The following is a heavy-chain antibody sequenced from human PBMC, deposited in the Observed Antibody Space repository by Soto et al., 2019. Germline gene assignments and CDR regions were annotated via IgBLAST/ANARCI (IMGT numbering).Heavy chain of an antibody. CDR1: GDSISNLDYF. CDR2: IYKSATT. Sequence: SETLSLTCSVSGDSISNLDYFWAWIRQPPGQALEYIGYIYKSATTYYNPSFESRVAISVDTSKGQFSLNVTSVTAADTAVYFCARGRYCLTGRCFPNWFDSWGQGALVTVSS. D-gene: IGHD7-27*01. J-gene: IGHJ5*01. CDR3: ARGRYCLTGRCFPNWFDS. V-gene: IGHV4-30-4*01.